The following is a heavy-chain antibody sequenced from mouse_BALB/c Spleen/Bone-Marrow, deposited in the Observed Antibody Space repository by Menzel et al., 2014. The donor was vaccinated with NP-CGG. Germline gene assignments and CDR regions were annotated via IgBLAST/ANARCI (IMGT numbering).Heavy chain of an antibody. V-gene: IGHV1S22*01. CDR2: TYPGSGST. CDR1: GYTFTSYW. CDR3: TRLGAPYAMDY. J-gene: IGHJ4*01. Sequence: GSELVRPGASVKLSCKASGYTFTSYWMHWVKQRPGQGLEWIGNTYPGSGSTNYDEKFKSKATLTVDTPSSTAYMQLSSLTSEDSAVYYCTRLGAPYAMDYWGQGTSVTVSS.